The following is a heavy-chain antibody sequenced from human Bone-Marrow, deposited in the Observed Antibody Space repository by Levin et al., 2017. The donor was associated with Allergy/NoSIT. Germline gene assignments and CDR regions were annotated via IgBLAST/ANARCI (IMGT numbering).Heavy chain of an antibody. Sequence: AGGSLRLSCVASGFTFSSSAMIWVRQAPGKGLEWVSGIRPSGKNTYYADSVKGRFTISRDNSKNTLYLQMNSLRADDTAVYYCAKGQFLQLAYNDIWGQGTMVTVSS. J-gene: IGHJ3*02. CDR2: IRPSGKNT. CDR3: AKGQFLQLAYNDI. V-gene: IGHV3-23*01. CDR1: GFTFSSSA. D-gene: IGHD6-13*01.